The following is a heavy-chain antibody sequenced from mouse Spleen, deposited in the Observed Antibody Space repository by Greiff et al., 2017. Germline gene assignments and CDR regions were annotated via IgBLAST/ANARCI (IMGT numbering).Heavy chain of an antibody. Sequence: EVMLVESGGGLVPPGGSRKLPCAASGFTFSSFGMHWVRQAPEKVLEWVAYISSAISTFYYAATVKGRFTISRDKRKNTLFLQMTGLRSEDTAMYYCAREEIGTAWFAYWGQGTLVTVSA. V-gene: IGHV5-17*02. CDR1: GFTFSSFG. CDR3: AREEIGTAWFAY. CDR2: ISSAISTF. J-gene: IGHJ3*01. D-gene: IGHD3-1*01.